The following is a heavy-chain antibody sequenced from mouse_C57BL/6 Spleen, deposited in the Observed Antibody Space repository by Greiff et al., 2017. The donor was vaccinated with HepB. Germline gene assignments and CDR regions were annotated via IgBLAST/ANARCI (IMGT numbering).Heavy chain of an antibody. Sequence: LVESGAELVRPGASVKLSCTASGFNIKDYYMHWVKQRPEQGLEWIGRIDPEDGDTEYAPKFQGKATMTADTSSNTAYLQLSSLTSEDTAVYYCTSPPYYGSSYNWYFDVWGTGTTVTVSS. CDR2: IDPEDGDT. J-gene: IGHJ1*03. CDR3: TSPPYYGSSYNWYFDV. D-gene: IGHD1-1*01. V-gene: IGHV14-1*01. CDR1: GFNIKDYY.